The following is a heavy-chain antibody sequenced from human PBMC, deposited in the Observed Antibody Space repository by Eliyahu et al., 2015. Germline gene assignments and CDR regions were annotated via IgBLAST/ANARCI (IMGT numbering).Heavy chain of an antibody. J-gene: IGHJ6*02. CDR3: TRDPATTMGYGMDV. Sequence: EVQLVESGGRLIQPGGSLRLSCAASGFTVSXNYMSWVRQAPGKGLEWVSVIYTGGNTYYADSVKGRFTISRDDSKNMVYLQMNSVRAEDTAVYYCTRDPATTMGYGMDVWGQGTTVTVSS. D-gene: IGHD1/OR15-1a*01. V-gene: IGHV3-53*01. CDR2: IYTGGNT. CDR1: GFTVSXNY.